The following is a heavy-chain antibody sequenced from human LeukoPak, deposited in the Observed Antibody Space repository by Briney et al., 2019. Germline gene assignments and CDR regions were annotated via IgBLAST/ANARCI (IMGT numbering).Heavy chain of an antibody. CDR3: ARDRFRGVVVPAAIGN. D-gene: IGHD2-2*01. J-gene: IGHJ4*02. CDR1: GFRFSSYW. CDR2: IKQDGSEK. Sequence: QAGGSLRLSCAASGFRFSSYWMSWVRQAPGKGLEWVANIKQDGSEKYYVDSVKGRFTISRDNAKNSLYLQMNSLRAEDTAVYYCARDRFRGVVVPAAIGNWGQGTLVTVSS. V-gene: IGHV3-7*01.